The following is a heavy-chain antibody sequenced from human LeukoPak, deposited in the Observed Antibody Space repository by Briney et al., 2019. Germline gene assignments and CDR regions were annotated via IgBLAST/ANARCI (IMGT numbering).Heavy chain of an antibody. V-gene: IGHV3-7*05. CDR2: IKQDGSEK. J-gene: IGHJ1*01. CDR3: SLEGSSWYRYFQH. D-gene: IGHD6-13*01. Sequence: PGGSLRLSCAASGFTFSSYWMSWVRQAPGKGLEWVANIKQDGSEKYYVDSVKGRFTISRDNAKNSLNLQMNSLRAEDTAVYYSSLEGSSWYRYFQHWGQGTLVTVSS. CDR1: GFTFSSYW.